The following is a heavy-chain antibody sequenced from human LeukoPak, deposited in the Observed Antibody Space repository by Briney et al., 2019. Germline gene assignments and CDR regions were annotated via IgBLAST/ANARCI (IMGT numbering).Heavy chain of an antibody. CDR3: AKGGYGSGSTHVGAFDI. CDR2: IWYDGSNK. Sequence: GGSLRLSCAASGFTFSSYGMHWVRQAPGKGLEWVVVIWYDGSNKYYADSVKGRFTISRDNSKNTLYLQMNSLRAEDTAVYYCAKGGYGSGSTHVGAFDIWGQGTMVTVSS. D-gene: IGHD3-10*01. CDR1: GFTFSSYG. V-gene: IGHV3-33*06. J-gene: IGHJ3*02.